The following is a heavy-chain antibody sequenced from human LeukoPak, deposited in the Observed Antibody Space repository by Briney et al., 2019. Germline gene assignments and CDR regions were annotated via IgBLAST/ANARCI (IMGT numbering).Heavy chain of an antibody. CDR1: GGTFSSYA. J-gene: IGHJ4*02. CDR3: ARESTDGYTNHY. V-gene: IGHV1-69*05. D-gene: IGHD5-24*01. Sequence: SVKVSCKASGGTFSSYAISWVRQAPGQGLEWMGRIIPIFGTANYAQKFQGRVTITTDESTSTAYMELSSLRSEDTAVYYCARESTDGYTNHYWGQGTLVTVSS. CDR2: IIPIFGTA.